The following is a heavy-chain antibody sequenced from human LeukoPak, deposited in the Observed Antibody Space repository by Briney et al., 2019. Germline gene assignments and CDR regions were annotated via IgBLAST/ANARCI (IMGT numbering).Heavy chain of an antibody. CDR3: ARTPGYSSGWVDY. Sequence: SETLSLTCTVSGGSISSSSYYWGWIRQPPGKGLEWIGSIYYSGSTYYNPSLKSRVTISVDTSKSQFSLKLSSVTAADTAVYYCARTPGYSSGWVDYWGQGTLVTVSS. D-gene: IGHD6-19*01. V-gene: IGHV4-39*01. CDR1: GGSISSSSYY. J-gene: IGHJ4*02. CDR2: IYYSGST.